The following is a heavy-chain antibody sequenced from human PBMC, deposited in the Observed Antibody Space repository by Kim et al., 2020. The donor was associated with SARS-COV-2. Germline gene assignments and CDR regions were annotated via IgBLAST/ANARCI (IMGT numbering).Heavy chain of an antibody. D-gene: IGHD1-1*01. J-gene: IGHJ4*02. Sequence: GGSLRLSCAASGFTFSDYTMYWVRQAPGKGLEWVSIIWFDGGYKYYATSVKGRFTISRDNSKNTLYLQMNSLRVDDTAVYYCAKDPRRSYGNFYSPYYFDSWGQGTLVTVSS. CDR2: IWFDGGYK. V-gene: IGHV3-33*06. CDR3: AKDPRRSYGNFYSPYYFDS. CDR1: GFTFSDYT.